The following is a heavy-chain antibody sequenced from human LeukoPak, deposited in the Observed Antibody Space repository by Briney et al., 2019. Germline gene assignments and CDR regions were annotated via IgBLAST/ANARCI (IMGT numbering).Heavy chain of an antibody. CDR1: GGSISSGTYY. CDR2: IYYSGST. V-gene: IGHV4-61*01. Sequence: PSETLSLTCTVSGGSISSGTYYWSWIRQPPGKGLEWIGYIYYSGSTNYNPSLKSRVTISVDTSKNQFSLKLRSVTAADTAVYYCASVRGYSSGWYASGFDPWGQGTLVTVSS. CDR3: ASVRGYSSGWYASGFDP. J-gene: IGHJ5*02. D-gene: IGHD6-19*01.